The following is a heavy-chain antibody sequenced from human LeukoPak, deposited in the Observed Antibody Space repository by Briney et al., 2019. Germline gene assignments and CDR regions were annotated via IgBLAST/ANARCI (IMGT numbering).Heavy chain of an antibody. CDR3: ARSSLPGRSDRTEYFQH. CDR1: GFTFSDYY. D-gene: IGHD6-19*01. CDR2: ISDSSRTI. Sequence: GGSLRLSCAASGFTFSDYYMTWIRQAPGKGLQWLSFISDSSRTIYYADSVKGRFTISRDNAKNSLYLQMSSLRAEDTAIYYCARSSLPGRSDRTEYFQHWGQGALVTVSS. J-gene: IGHJ1*01. V-gene: IGHV3-11*01.